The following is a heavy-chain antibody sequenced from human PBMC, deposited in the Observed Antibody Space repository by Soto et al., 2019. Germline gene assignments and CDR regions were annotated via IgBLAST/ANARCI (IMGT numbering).Heavy chain of an antibody. D-gene: IGHD3-22*01. Sequence: SETLSLTCTVSGGSISSGGYYWSWIRQHPGKGLEWIGYIYYSGSTNYNPSLKSRVTISVDTSKNQFSLKLSSVTAADTAVYYCARDSDLNYYDSSGSTSEAWFDPWGQGTLVTVSS. CDR2: IYYSGST. J-gene: IGHJ5*02. CDR1: GGSISSGGYY. CDR3: ARDSDLNYYDSSGSTSEAWFDP. V-gene: IGHV4-61*08.